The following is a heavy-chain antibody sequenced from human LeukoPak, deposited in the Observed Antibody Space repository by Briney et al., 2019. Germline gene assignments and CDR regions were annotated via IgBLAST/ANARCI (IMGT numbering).Heavy chain of an antibody. D-gene: IGHD2-2*01. Sequence: PSETLSLTCTVSGGSISSGDYYWSWIRQPPGKGLEWIGCIYYSGSTYYNPSLKSRVTISVDTSKNQFSLKLSSVTAADTAVYYCARVVPAANYYYYCYMDVWGKGTTVTVSS. J-gene: IGHJ6*03. V-gene: IGHV4-30-4*08. CDR3: ARVVPAANYYYYCYMDV. CDR2: IYYSGST. CDR1: GGSISSGDYY.